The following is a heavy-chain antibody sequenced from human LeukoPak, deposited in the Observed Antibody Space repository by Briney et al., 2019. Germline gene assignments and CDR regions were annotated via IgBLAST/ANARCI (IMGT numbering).Heavy chain of an antibody. CDR1: GGSISSYY. J-gene: IGHJ5*02. CDR3: ARGIAAALGDWFDP. V-gene: IGHV4-59*01. CDR2: IYYSGST. D-gene: IGHD6-13*01. Sequence: PSETLSITCTVSGGSISSYYWSWIRQPPGKGLEWIGYIYYSGSTNYNPSLKSRVTISVDTSKNQFSLKLSSVTAADTAVYYCARGIAAALGDWFDPWGQGTLVTVSS.